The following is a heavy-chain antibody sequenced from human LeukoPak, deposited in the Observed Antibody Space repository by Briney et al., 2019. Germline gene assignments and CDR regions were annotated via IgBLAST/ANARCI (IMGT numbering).Heavy chain of an antibody. CDR3: AREPPYYYDSSGDY. D-gene: IGHD3-22*01. V-gene: IGHV1-2*02. CDR1: GYTFTSYY. CDR2: INPNSGGT. J-gene: IGHJ4*02. Sequence: GASVKVSCKASGYTFTSYYIHWVRQAPGQGLEWIGWINPNSGGTNYAQKFQGRVTMTRDTSISTAYMELSRLRSDDTAVYYCAREPPYYYDSSGDYWGQGTLVTVSS.